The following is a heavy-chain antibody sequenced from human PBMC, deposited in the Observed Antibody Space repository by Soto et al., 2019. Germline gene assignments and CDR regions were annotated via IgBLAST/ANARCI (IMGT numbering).Heavy chain of an antibody. J-gene: IGHJ5*02. CDR3: AREGSGSYYNWFDP. D-gene: IGHD3-10*01. Sequence: SETLSLTCTVSGDSVSSSYWSWIRQSPGKGLEWIGFIYNSGNTNYNPSLKSRVTISVDTSKNQFSLKLTSVTAADTAVYFCAREGSGSYYNWFDPWGQGTLVTVSS. CDR1: GDSVSSSY. CDR2: IYNSGNT. V-gene: IGHV4-59*02.